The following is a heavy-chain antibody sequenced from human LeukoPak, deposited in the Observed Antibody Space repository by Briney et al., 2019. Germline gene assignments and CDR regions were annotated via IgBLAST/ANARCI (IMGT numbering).Heavy chain of an antibody. Sequence: PSETLSLTCAVYGWSFSGYYWSWIRQPPGKGLEWIGEINHNGSNNYNPSLKSRVTISVVTSTSQFSLKLGSVTAADPAVYYCARRTHNNAGYYYYYYIDVWGKGTTVTVSS. D-gene: IGHD1-14*01. J-gene: IGHJ6*03. CDR1: GWSFSGYY. CDR3: ARRTHNNAGYYYYYYIDV. V-gene: IGHV4-34*01. CDR2: INHNGSN.